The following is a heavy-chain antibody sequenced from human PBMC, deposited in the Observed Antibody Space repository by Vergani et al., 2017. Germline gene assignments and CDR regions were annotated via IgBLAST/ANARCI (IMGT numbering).Heavy chain of an antibody. CDR2: IYTSGST. Sequence: QVQLQESGPGLVKPSQTLSLTCTVSGGSISSGSYYWSWIRQPAGKGLEWIGRIYTSGSTNYNPSLKSRVTISVDTSKNQFSLKLSSVTAADTAVYYCAREAVLGRWLVLGYWGQGTLVTVSS. J-gene: IGHJ4*02. CDR1: GGSISSGSYY. V-gene: IGHV4-61*02. CDR3: AREAVLGRWLVLGY. D-gene: IGHD6-19*01.